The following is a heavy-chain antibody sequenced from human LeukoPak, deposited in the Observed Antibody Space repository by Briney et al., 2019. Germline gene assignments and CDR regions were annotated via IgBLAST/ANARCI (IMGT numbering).Heavy chain of an antibody. Sequence: ASVKVSCKASGGTFSSYAISWVRQAPGQGLEWMGRIISILDITNYAQKFQGRVTITADKSTSTAYMELSSLRSEDTAVYYCARGGNSGNYFDYWGQGTLVTVSS. CDR3: ARGGNSGNYFDY. V-gene: IGHV1-69*04. CDR1: GGTFSSYA. CDR2: IISILDIT. J-gene: IGHJ4*02. D-gene: IGHD4-23*01.